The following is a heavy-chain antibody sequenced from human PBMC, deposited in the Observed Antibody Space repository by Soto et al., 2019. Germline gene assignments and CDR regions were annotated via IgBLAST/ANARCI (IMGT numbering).Heavy chain of an antibody. Sequence: QVRLQESGPGLVQPSETLSLTCDGVSFGTYYCGWIRQPPGKGLEWLGYIFSSEHFKYNPSLKRRLTISVDPSKNQVSPRLTSVTAADTAVYYCAREGGGYRFDHWGQGTQVTVAS. V-gene: IGHV4-4*08. CDR2: IFSSEHF. J-gene: IGHJ4*02. CDR1: VSFGTYY. CDR3: AREGGGYRFDH. D-gene: IGHD3-16*02.